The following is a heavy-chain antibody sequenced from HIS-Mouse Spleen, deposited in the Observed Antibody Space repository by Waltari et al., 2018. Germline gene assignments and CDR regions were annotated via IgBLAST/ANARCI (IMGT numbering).Heavy chain of an antibody. Sequence: QLQLQESGPGLVKPSETLSLTCTVSGGSISSSSYYWGWIRQPPGKGLEWIGSIYYSGSTYYNPSLKSRVNISVDTFKNEFSLRLSSVTAADTAVYYCAREIPYSSSWYDWYFDLWGRGTLVTVSS. CDR2: IYYSGST. V-gene: IGHV4-39*07. CDR1: GGSISSSSYY. CDR3: AREIPYSSSWYDWYFDL. J-gene: IGHJ2*01. D-gene: IGHD6-13*01.